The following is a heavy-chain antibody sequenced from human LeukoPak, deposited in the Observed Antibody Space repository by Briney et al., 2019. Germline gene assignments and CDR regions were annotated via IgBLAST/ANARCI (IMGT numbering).Heavy chain of an antibody. CDR1: GGSINSYY. V-gene: IGHV4-59*01. J-gene: IGHJ3*02. D-gene: IGHD5-18*01. Sequence: PSETLSLTCTVSGGSINSYYWSWIRQPPGKGLEWIGYIYYSGSTNYNPSLKSRVTISVDTSKNQFSLNLSSVTAADTAVYYCARPGVGSGRYGAFDIWGQGTMVTVSS. CDR2: IYYSGST. CDR3: ARPGVGSGRYGAFDI.